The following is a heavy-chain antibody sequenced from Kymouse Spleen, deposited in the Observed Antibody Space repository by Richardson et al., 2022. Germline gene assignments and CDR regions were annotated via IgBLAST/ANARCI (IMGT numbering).Heavy chain of an antibody. D-gene: IGHD1-20*01,IGHD1-7*01. CDR3: ARGRYNWTNWFDP. J-gene: IGHJ5*02. CDR2: INHSGST. CDR1: GGSFSGYY. Sequence: QVQLQQWGAGLLKPSETLSLTCAVYGGSFSGYYWSWIRQPPGKGLEWIGEINHSGSTNYNPSLKSRVTISVDTSKNQFSLKLSSVTAADTAVYYCARGRYNWTNWFDPWGQGTLVTVSS. V-gene: IGHV4-34*01.